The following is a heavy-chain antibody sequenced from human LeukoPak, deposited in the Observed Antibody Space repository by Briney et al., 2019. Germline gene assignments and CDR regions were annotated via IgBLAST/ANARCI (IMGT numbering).Heavy chain of an antibody. D-gene: IGHD1-7*01. Sequence: GESLKISCKGSGYSFTIYWIAWVRQMPGKGLEWMGIIYPGDSDTRYSPSFQGQVTISADKSISTAYLQWSSLKASDTAMYYCVRLPLNYPRASPLGYWGQGTLVTVSS. CDR2: IYPGDSDT. CDR1: GYSFTIYW. J-gene: IGHJ4*02. CDR3: VRLPLNYPRASPLGY. V-gene: IGHV5-51*01.